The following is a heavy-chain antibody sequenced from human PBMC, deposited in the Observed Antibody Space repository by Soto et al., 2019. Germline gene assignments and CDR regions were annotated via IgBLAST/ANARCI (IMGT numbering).Heavy chain of an antibody. CDR2: IFHGGST. V-gene: IGHV4-30-2*01. CDR1: GAPITWVDYS. J-gene: IGHJ5*02. D-gene: IGHD2-2*01. CDR3: ARGRVVVPAAVMFNCLDP. Sequence: PSETLSLTCAISGAPITWVDYSWKWIRQPPGKGLEWIGYIFHGGSTYYNPSLRSRVTISVDRSRTQFSLKMSSVTAADTAVYYCARGRVVVPAAVMFNCLDPWGQGALVTVSS.